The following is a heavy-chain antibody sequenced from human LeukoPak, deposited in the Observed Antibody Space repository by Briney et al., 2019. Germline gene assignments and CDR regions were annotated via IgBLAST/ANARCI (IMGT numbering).Heavy chain of an antibody. D-gene: IGHD2-2*02. CDR1: GGTFSSYA. J-gene: IGHJ5*02. V-gene: IGHV1-69*05. CDR3: ARIEGCSSTSCYTP. Sequence: ATVKVSCKASGGTFSSYAISWVRQAPGQGLEWMGRIIPIFGTANYAQKFQGRVTITTDESTSTAYMELSSLRSEDTAVYYCARIEGCSSTSCYTPWGQGTLVTVSS. CDR2: IIPIFGTA.